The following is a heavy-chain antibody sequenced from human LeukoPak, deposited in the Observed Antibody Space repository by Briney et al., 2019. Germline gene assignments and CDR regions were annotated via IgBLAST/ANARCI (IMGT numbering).Heavy chain of an antibody. CDR2: INPNSGGT. CDR1: GYTFTGYY. D-gene: IGHD3-10*01. J-gene: IGHJ3*02. Sequence: GASVKVSCKASGYTFTGYYMHWVRQAPGQGLGWMGWINPNSGGTNYAQKFQGRGTMTRDTSISTAYMELSRLRSDDTAVYYCARGDYGSGSYGAFDIWGQGTMVTVSS. V-gene: IGHV1-2*02. CDR3: ARGDYGSGSYGAFDI.